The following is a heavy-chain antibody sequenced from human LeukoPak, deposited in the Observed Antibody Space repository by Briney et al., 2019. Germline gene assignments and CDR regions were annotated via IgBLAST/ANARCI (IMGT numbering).Heavy chain of an antibody. V-gene: IGHV3-7*01. J-gene: IGHJ4*02. Sequence: GGSLRLSCAASGFTFSSYWMSWVRQAPGKGLEWVANIKQAGSDKYYVDSVKGRFTISRDNTKNSLYLQMNGLRAEDTAVYYCATAFRGSYDNWGQGTLVTVSS. CDR3: ATAFRGSYDN. D-gene: IGHD1-26*01. CDR1: GFTFSSYW. CDR2: IKQAGSDK.